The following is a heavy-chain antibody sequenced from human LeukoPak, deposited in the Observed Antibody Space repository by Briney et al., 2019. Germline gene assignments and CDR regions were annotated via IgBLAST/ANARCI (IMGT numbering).Heavy chain of an antibody. CDR3: ARFRITVVRGGKYYFDY. CDR1: GGSISNYY. Sequence: SETLSLTCTVSGGSISNYYWSWIRQPPGKGLEWIGHIYYSGATKYNPSLESRITISVDTSKNQFSLMLSSVTAAGTAVYYCARFRITVVRGGKYYFDYWGQGTLVTVSS. J-gene: IGHJ4*02. CDR2: IYYSGAT. V-gene: IGHV4-59*08. D-gene: IGHD3-10*01.